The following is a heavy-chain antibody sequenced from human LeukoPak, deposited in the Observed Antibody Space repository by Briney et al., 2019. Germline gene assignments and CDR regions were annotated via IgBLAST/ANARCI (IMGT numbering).Heavy chain of an antibody. CDR2: IYYSGST. Sequence: SETLSLTCTVSGGSISSYYWSWIRQPPGKGLEWIGYIYYSGSTYYNPSLKSRVTISVDTSKNQFSLKLSSVTAADTAVYYCARDGILTGYSHWGQGTLVTVSS. CDR3: ARDGILTGYSH. D-gene: IGHD3-9*01. J-gene: IGHJ4*02. V-gene: IGHV4-59*12. CDR1: GGSISSYY.